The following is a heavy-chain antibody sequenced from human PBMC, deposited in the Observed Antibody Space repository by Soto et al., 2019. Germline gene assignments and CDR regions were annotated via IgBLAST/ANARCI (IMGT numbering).Heavy chain of an antibody. CDR1: GGSISSGDYY. D-gene: IGHD4-4*01. V-gene: IGHV4-30-4*01. CDR2: IYYRGST. Sequence: QVQLQESGPGLVKPSQTLSLTCTVSGGSISSGDYYWSWIRHPPGKVLEWIGYIYYRGSTYYNPSIKSRVTVSVDTSKNHFPLKLSSVTAADTAVYYCAKDLGDSNAVGYWCEGTLVTVSS. J-gene: IGHJ4*02. CDR3: AKDLGDSNAVGY.